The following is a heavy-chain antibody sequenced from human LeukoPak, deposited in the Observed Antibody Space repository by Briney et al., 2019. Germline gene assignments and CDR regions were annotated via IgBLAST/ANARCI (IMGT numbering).Heavy chain of an antibody. Sequence: GGSLRLSCVASGFIFSSYGMSWVRQAPGKGLVWVSRINSGGSGATYADSVKGRFTISRDTAKNTLYLQMNSLRAEDTAVYYCARTPSMRYVGDAFDIWGQGTKVIVSS. V-gene: IGHV3-74*01. J-gene: IGHJ3*02. CDR1: GFIFSSYG. D-gene: IGHD5-12*01. CDR2: INSGGSGA. CDR3: ARTPSMRYVGDAFDI.